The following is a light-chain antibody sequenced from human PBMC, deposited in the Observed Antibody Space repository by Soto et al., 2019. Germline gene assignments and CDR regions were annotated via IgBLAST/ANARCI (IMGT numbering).Light chain of an antibody. Sequence: EIVLTQSPATLSLSPGERATLSCRTSQSVTNYLAWYQQKPGQAPRLLIYDASDRATGVPARFSGSGSGTDFTLTISTLEPEDFAVYYCQQSSDWLLSLGGGTKVEIK. V-gene: IGKV3-11*01. CDR3: QQSSDWLLS. J-gene: IGKJ4*01. CDR2: DAS. CDR1: QSVTNY.